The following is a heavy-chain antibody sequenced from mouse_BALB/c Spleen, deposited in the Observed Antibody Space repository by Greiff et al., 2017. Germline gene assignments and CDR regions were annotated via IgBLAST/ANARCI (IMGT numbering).Heavy chain of an antibody. CDR1: GYTFTDYA. D-gene: IGHD2-3*01. Sequence: VQLQESGAELVRPGVSVKISCKGSGYTFTDYAMHWVKQSHAKSLEWIGVISTYYGDASYNQKFKGKATMTVDKSSSTAYMELARLTSEDSAIYYCARSYDGSFDYWGQGTTLTVSS. CDR3: ARSYDGSFDY. J-gene: IGHJ2*01. V-gene: IGHV1S137*01. CDR2: ISTYYGDA.